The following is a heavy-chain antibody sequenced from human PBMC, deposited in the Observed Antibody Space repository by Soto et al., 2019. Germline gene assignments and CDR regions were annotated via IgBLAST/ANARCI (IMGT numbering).Heavy chain of an antibody. CDR2: INTDGSDT. CDR3: ARTLYGDNVDY. Sequence: GGSLRLSCAASGFTFSSDWMHWVRQAPGKGLVWVSRINTDGSDTSYADSVKGRFTISRDNAKNTVYLQMNSLRAEDTAVYYCARTLYGDNVDYWGQGTLVTVSS. CDR1: GFTFSSDW. D-gene: IGHD4-17*01. J-gene: IGHJ4*02. V-gene: IGHV3-74*01.